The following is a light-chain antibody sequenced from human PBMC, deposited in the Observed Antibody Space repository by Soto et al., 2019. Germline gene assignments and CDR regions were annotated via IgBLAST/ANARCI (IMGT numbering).Light chain of an antibody. CDR3: QQRSNWLT. CDR2: DAS. V-gene: IGKV3-11*01. J-gene: IGKJ4*01. CDR1: QSLTSS. Sequence: EIVWTQYPATLSLSPGERATLSCRASQSLTSSLVWYQQKPGQAPRLLIYDASNRATGIPARFSGSGSGTDFTLTISSLEPEDFAVYYCQQRSNWLTFGEGTKVEIK.